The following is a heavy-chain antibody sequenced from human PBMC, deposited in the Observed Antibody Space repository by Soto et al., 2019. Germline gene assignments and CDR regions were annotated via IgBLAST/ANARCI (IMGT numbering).Heavy chain of an antibody. J-gene: IGHJ4*02. Sequence: ALRVCWASSLFTFNSYTMNLVVQAPGKGLEWVSSISSRINYIYYADSMKGRFTISRDNAKNSLYLQMNSLRVEDTAVYYCARDGPMVGQIEYWGQGTLVTVPQ. V-gene: IGHV3-21*01. CDR2: ISSRINYI. D-gene: IGHD3-10*02. CDR3: ARDGPMVGQIEY. CDR1: LFTFNSYT.